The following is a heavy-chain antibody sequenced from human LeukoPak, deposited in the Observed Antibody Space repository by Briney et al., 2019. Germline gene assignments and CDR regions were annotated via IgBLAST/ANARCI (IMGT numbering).Heavy chain of an antibody. J-gene: IGHJ5*01. V-gene: IGHV3-53*01. CDR3: AREKYDDSGPDWLDS. CDR1: GFTFSNAW. D-gene: IGHD3-9*01. CDR2: IYSGGST. Sequence: PGGSLRLSCAASGFTFSNAWMSWVRQAPGKGLEWVSVIYSGGSTFYADSVKGRFTISRDNSKNTLYLQMNSLRAEDTAVYYCAREKYDDSGPDWLDSWGQGTLVTVSS.